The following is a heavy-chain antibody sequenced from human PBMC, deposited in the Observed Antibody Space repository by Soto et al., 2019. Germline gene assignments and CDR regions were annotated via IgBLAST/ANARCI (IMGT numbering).Heavy chain of an antibody. V-gene: IGHV3-48*02. CDR3: ARDSPGRYCSSTSCPRMDV. CDR2: ISNSSSTI. D-gene: IGHD2-2*01. Sequence: GGSLRLSCAASGFTFSTYGMHWVRQTPGKGLEWVSYISNSSSTIYYADSVKGRFTISRDNAKNSLYLQMNSLRDEDTAVYYCARDSPGRYCSSTSCPRMDVWGQGTTVTVSS. J-gene: IGHJ6*02. CDR1: GFTFSTYG.